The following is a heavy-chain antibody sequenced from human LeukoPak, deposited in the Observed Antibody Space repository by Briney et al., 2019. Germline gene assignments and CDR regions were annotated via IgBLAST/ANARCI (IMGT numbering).Heavy chain of an antibody. V-gene: IGHV5-51*01. D-gene: IGHD3-9*01. J-gene: IGHJ4*02. CDR1: GYSFTSYW. CDR3: ARRDDILTGYVDY. CDR2: IYPGDSHT. Sequence: EPLKTSGLCSGYSFTSYWIGRVRHTPGKGLEWMGIIYPGDSHTRNSPSIQGPVTISADKSIRTAYLQWSSLKASDTAMYYCARRDDILTGYVDYWGQGTLVTVSS.